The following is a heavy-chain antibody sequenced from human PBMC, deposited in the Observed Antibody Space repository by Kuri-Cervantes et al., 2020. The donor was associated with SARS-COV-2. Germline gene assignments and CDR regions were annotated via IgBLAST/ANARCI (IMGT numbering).Heavy chain of an antibody. CDR1: GFTFSSYS. D-gene: IGHD6-25*01. J-gene: IGHJ4*02. CDR3: ARDPGLSGDTPFDY. Sequence: GESLKISCAASGFTFSSYSMNWVRQAPGKGLEWVSSISSSSSYIYYADSVKGRFTISRDNSKNTLYLQMNSLRAEDTAVYYCARDPGLSGDTPFDYWGQGTLVTVSS. CDR2: ISSSSSYI. V-gene: IGHV3-21*01.